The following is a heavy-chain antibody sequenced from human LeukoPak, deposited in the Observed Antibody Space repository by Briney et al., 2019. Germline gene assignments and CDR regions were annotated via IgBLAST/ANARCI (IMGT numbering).Heavy chain of an antibody. Sequence: ASVKVSCKASGYTFTRYYMHWVRQAPGQGLEWMGRINPNSGGTNYAQKFQGRVTMTRDTSISTAYMELSRLRSDDTAVYYCARVSSDFVPFDYWGQGTLVTVSS. J-gene: IGHJ4*02. CDR3: ARVSSDFVPFDY. CDR2: INPNSGGT. CDR1: GYTFTRYY. D-gene: IGHD3-3*01. V-gene: IGHV1-2*06.